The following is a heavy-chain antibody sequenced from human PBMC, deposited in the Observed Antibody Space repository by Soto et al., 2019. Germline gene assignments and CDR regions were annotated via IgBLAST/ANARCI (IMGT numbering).Heavy chain of an antibody. CDR1: GFTFSSYW. CDR2: INSDGSST. Sequence: GGSLRLSCAASGFTFSSYWMHWVRQAPGKGLVWVSRINSDGSSTSYADSVKGRFTISRDNAKNTLYLQMNSLRAEDTAVYYCAKSDGPLYYDFSRTTMDVWGQGTTVTVSS. CDR3: AKSDGPLYYDFSRTTMDV. V-gene: IGHV3-74*01. J-gene: IGHJ6*02. D-gene: IGHD3-3*01.